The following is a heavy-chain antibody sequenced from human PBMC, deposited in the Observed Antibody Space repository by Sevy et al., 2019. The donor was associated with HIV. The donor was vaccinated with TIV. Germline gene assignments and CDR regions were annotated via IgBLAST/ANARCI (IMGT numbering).Heavy chain of an antibody. J-gene: IGHJ3*02. D-gene: IGHD3-3*01. Sequence: ASVKVSCKVSGYTLTELSMHWVRQAPGKGLEWMGGFDPEDGETIYAQKFQGRVTMTEDTSTDTAYMELSSLRSGDTAVYYCATVSVGFGGGYYKSAGDIWGQGTMVTVSS. CDR3: ATVSVGFGGGYYKSAGDI. V-gene: IGHV1-24*01. CDR2: FDPEDGET. CDR1: GYTLTELS.